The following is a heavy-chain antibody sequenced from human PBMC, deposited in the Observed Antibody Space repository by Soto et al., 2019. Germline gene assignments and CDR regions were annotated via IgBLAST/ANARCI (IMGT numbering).Heavy chain of an antibody. J-gene: IGHJ4*02. Sequence: GGSLRLSCAASGFTFSSYEMNWVRQAPGKGLEWVSYISSSGSTIYYANSVKGRFTISRDNAKNSLYLQMNSLRVEDTAVYYCARKFAGNYDRSGFRPYYFDYWGQGTLVTVSS. CDR3: ARKFAGNYDRSGFRPYYFDY. D-gene: IGHD3-22*01. CDR2: ISSSGSTI. V-gene: IGHV3-48*03. CDR1: GFTFSSYE.